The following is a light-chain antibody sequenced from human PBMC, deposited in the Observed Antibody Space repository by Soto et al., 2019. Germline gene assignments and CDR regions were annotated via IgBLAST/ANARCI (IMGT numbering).Light chain of an antibody. CDR2: KAS. CDR3: QQYNSYQIT. Sequence: DIQMTQYTSTLSASVGDRVTITCRASQSISSWLAWYQQKPGKAPKLLIYKASSLESGVPSRFSGSGSGTEFTLTISSLQPDDFATYYCQQYNSYQITFGQGTRLEIK. J-gene: IGKJ5*01. V-gene: IGKV1-5*03. CDR1: QSISSW.